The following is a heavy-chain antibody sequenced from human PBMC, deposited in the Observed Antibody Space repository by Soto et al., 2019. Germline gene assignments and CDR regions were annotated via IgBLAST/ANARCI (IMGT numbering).Heavy chain of an antibody. D-gene: IGHD5-12*01. CDR3: AKIANIVATIFDVIDH. CDR1: GFTFSSYG. J-gene: IGHJ4*02. V-gene: IGHV3-23*01. CDR2: ISGTGSTT. Sequence: HPGGSLSLSCAASGFTFSSYGMNWVRQAPGKGLEWVSGISGTGSTTFYADSVKGRFTMSRDNSRNTLYLQMNSLRAEDTAVYYCAKIANIVATIFDVIDHWGQGTLVTVSS.